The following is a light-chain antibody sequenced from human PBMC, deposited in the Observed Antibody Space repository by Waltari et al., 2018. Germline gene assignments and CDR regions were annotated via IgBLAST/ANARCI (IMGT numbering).Light chain of an antibody. V-gene: IGLV1-47*01. CDR3: AAWDDSLSGQV. CDR2: RNN. Sequence: QSVLTQPPSASGPPGQRVTISCSGSSSHIGSNYVYWYQQLPGTAPKLLIYRNNQRPSGVPDRFSGSKSGTSASLAISGLRSEDEADYYCAAWDDSLSGQVFGGGTKLTVL. CDR1: SSHIGSNY. J-gene: IGLJ3*02.